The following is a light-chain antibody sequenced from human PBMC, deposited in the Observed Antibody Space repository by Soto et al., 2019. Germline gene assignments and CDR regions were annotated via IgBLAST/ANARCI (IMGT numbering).Light chain of an antibody. CDR1: QTTNTW. Sequence: GDRVTITCRASQTTNTWLAWYQQKPGTAPKLLIYDASSLEGGVPSRFSASGSGTEFTLTISSLQPDDRATYYCHQHISYPSALGQGTKVEIQ. V-gene: IGKV1-5*01. CDR3: HQHISYPSA. CDR2: DAS. J-gene: IGKJ2*01.